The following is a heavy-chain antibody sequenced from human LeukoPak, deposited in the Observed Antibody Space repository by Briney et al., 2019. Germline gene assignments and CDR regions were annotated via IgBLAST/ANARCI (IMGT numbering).Heavy chain of an antibody. Sequence: GGSLRLSCAASGFTFSNYGVHWVRQAPDKGLEWVALLSSGGINKHYADSVKGRFIISRDNSMNTLYLQMNSLRVEDTAVYYCARDHAGSGRAFDNWGQGTLVTVSS. D-gene: IGHD2-15*01. CDR2: LSSGGINK. V-gene: IGHV3-30*03. J-gene: IGHJ4*02. CDR1: GFTFSNYG. CDR3: ARDHAGSGRAFDN.